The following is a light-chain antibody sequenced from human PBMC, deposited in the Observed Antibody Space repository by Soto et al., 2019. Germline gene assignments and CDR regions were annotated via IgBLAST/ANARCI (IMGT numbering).Light chain of an antibody. CDR2: GVT. V-gene: IGLV2-14*02. J-gene: IGLJ1*01. CDR1: SSDVENYDL. CDR3: ISFTSRHIYV. Sequence: QSVLTQPASVSGSPGQSITVSCTGTSSDVENYDLVSWYQQHPGQAPKVIIYGVTKRPSGVSNRFSGKRSGNTASLTISGLQAEDEADYYCISFTSRHIYVFGTGTKVTVL.